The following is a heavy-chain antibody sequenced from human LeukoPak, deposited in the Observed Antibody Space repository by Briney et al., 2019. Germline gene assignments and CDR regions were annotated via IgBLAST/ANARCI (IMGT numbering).Heavy chain of an antibody. CDR2: IYYSGST. CDR1: GGSTSSYY. D-gene: IGHD3-10*01. J-gene: IGHJ6*03. CDR3: ARSFYGSGRFYYYYYYMDV. V-gene: IGHV4-59*01. Sequence: SETLSFTCTVSGGSTSSYYWSWIRQPPGKGLEWIGYIYYSGSTNYNPSLKSRVTISVDTSKNQFSLKLSSVTAADTAVYYCARSFYGSGRFYYYYYYMDVWGKGTTVTVSS.